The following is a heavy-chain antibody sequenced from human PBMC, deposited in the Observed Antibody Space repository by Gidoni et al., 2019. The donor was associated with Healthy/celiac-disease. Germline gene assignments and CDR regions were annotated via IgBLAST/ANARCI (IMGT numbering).Heavy chain of an antibody. Sequence: QVQLQESGPGLVKPSETLSLTCTVSGGSISRYYWSWIRQPPGKGLEWIGYISYSGSTNYNPSLKSRVTISVDTSKNQFSLKLSSVTAADTAVYYCAAYSSGWYRRGGHAFDIWSQGTMVTVSS. V-gene: IGHV4-59*08. J-gene: IGHJ3*02. D-gene: IGHD6-19*01. CDR1: GGSISRYY. CDR2: ISYSGST. CDR3: AAYSSGWYRRGGHAFDI.